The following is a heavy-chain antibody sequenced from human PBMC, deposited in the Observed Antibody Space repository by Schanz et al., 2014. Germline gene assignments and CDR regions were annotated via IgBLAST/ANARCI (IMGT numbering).Heavy chain of an antibody. Sequence: QVQLVQSGAEVKKPGASVKVSCEASGYTFTSYDIHWVRQAPGQGLEWLGRFTHISQKFQGRVTMTRDTSSTTAYMELNSLRSDDTAVYYCVRELSGGTFDYWGQGALVTVSS. V-gene: IGHV1-2*06. D-gene: IGHD1-1*01. CDR3: VRELSGGTFDY. CDR2: FT. J-gene: IGHJ4*02. CDR1: GYTFTSYD.